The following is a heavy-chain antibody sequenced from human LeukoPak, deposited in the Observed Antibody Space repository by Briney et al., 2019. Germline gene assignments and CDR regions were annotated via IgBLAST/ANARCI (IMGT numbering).Heavy chain of an antibody. CDR2: IRHDGSNK. D-gene: IGHD3-22*01. Sequence: GGSLGLSCAASGFTFSSYGMQWVRQAPGKGLEWVAFIRHDGSNKNYAESVKGRFTISRDNSKNTLYLHMDSLSAEDTAVYYCARDSSGYDHWGQGTPVTVSS. J-gene: IGHJ4*02. V-gene: IGHV3-30*02. CDR3: ARDSSGYDH. CDR1: GFTFSSYG.